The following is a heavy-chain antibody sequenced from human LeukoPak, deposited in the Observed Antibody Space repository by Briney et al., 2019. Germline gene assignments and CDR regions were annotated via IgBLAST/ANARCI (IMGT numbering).Heavy chain of an antibody. CDR3: AKLQGGRVIIGEYFQH. J-gene: IGHJ1*01. Sequence: PGVSLRLLCAAYGITYSTSDVHWVPHAPGKGREGLTFLQYDESTKYYADSVNGRFTISRDNSKNTLYLQMNSLRAADTAVYYCAKLQGGRVIIGEYFQHWGQGTLVTVSS. D-gene: IGHD3-3*01. CDR1: GITYSTSD. V-gene: IGHV3-30*02. CDR2: LQYDESTK.